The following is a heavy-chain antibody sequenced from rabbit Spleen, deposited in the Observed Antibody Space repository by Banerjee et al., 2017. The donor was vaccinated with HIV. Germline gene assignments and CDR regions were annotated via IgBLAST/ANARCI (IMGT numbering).Heavy chain of an antibody. J-gene: IGHJ4*01. V-gene: IGHV1S45*01. Sequence: QEQLVESGGGLVKPEGSLTLTCKASGFSFSDRDVMCWVRQAPGKGLEWIACINTATGKAVYASWAKGRFTISKTSSNTVTLQMTSLTAADTATYFCVREAGYGGYGDANLWGPGTLVT. CDR3: VREAGYGGYGDANL. CDR1: GFSFSDRDV. D-gene: IGHD6-1*01. CDR2: INTATGKA.